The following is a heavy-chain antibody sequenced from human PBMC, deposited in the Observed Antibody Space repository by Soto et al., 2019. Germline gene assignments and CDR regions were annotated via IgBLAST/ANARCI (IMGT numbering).Heavy chain of an antibody. D-gene: IGHD2-2*01. CDR1: GGSISSYY. Sequence: QVQLQESGPGLVKPSETLSLTCTVSGGSISSYYWSWIRQPPGKGLEWLGYIYYSGSTNYNPSLKSRVTISVDTSKNQFSLKLSSVTAADTAVYYCARELVPADQTGGFDYWGQGTLVTVSS. CDR3: ARELVPADQTGGFDY. CDR2: IYYSGST. J-gene: IGHJ4*02. V-gene: IGHV4-59*01.